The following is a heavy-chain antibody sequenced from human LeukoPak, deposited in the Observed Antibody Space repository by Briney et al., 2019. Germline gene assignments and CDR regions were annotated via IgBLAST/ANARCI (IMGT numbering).Heavy chain of an antibody. Sequence: VASVKVSCKASGGTFSSYAISWVRQAPGQGLEWMGGIIPIFGTANYAQKFQGRVTITADESTSTAYMELSSLRSEDTAVYYCASVGYYDSSGSLSPINAFDIWGQGTMVTVSS. CDR3: ASVGYYDSSGSLSPINAFDI. D-gene: IGHD3-22*01. V-gene: IGHV1-69*13. CDR1: GGTFSSYA. J-gene: IGHJ3*02. CDR2: IIPIFGTA.